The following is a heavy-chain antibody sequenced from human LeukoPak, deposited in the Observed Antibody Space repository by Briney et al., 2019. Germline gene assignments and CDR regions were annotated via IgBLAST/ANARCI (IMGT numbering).Heavy chain of an antibody. J-gene: IGHJ4*02. D-gene: IGHD4-17*01. V-gene: IGHV3-7*01. CDR1: GFTFSSYW. Sequence: GGSLRLSCAASGFTFSSYWMSWVRQAPGKGLEWVANIKQDGSEKYYVDSVKGRFTISRDNAKNSLYLQMNSLRAEDTAVYYCARGSTVTTLRIFDYWGQGTLVTVSS. CDR2: IKQDGSEK. CDR3: ARGSTVTTLRIFDY.